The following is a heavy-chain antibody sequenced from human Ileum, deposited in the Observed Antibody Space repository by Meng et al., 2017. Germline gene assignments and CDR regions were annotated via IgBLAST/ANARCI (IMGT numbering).Heavy chain of an antibody. Sequence: GESLKISCAASGFTFSSYSMSWVRQAPGKGLEWVSAISGSAGSTYYADSVKGRFTISRDNSKNTMYLQMNSLRAEDPAVYYCAKGAVDYYYSSGYFAMGNFDYWGQGTLVTVSS. V-gene: IGHV3-23*01. CDR3: AKGAVDYYYSSGYFAMGNFDY. CDR2: ISGSAGST. CDR1: GFTFSSYS. J-gene: IGHJ4*02. D-gene: IGHD3-22*01.